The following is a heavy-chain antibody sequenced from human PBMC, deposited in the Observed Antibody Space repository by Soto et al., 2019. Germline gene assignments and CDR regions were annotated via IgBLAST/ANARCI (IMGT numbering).Heavy chain of an antibody. V-gene: IGHV3-7*05. Sequence: GGSLRLSCAASGFTFSSYWMSWVRQAPGKGLEWVANIKQDGSEKYYVDSVKGRFTISRDNAKNSLYLQMNSLRAEDTAVYYCAGALRQGLRYYYYYCGMDVRGQGTTVTVSS. CDR3: AGALRQGLRYYYYYCGMDV. CDR1: GFTFSSYW. D-gene: IGHD6-25*01. J-gene: IGHJ6*02. CDR2: IKQDGSEK.